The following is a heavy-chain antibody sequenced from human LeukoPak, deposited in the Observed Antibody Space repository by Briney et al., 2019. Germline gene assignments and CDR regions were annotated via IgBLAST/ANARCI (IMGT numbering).Heavy chain of an antibody. Sequence: GGSLRLSCAASGFTFSSYGMHWVRQAPGKGLEWVAVISYDGSNKYYADSVKGRFTISRDNSKNTLYLQMNSLRAEDTAVYYCARDQVVVAAFDYWGQGTLVTVSS. CDR3: ARDQVVVAAFDY. V-gene: IGHV3-30*03. CDR2: ISYDGSNK. J-gene: IGHJ4*02. D-gene: IGHD2-15*01. CDR1: GFTFSSYG.